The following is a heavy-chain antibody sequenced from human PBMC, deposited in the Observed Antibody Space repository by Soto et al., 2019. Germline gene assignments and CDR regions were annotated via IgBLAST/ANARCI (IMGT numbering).Heavy chain of an antibody. CDR3: AHKRLETPFAY. V-gene: IGHV2-5*02. J-gene: IGHJ4*02. CDR2: IYWDDDK. D-gene: IGHD1-1*01. CDR1: GFSLSTSGVA. Sequence: SGPTLVNPTQTLTLTCTFSGFSLSTSGVAVGWIRQPPRKALEWLAFIYWDDDKRYSPSLKSRLTITRDTSKNQVVLTMTNMDPVDTATYYCAHKRLETPFAYRGQRTLVTVSS.